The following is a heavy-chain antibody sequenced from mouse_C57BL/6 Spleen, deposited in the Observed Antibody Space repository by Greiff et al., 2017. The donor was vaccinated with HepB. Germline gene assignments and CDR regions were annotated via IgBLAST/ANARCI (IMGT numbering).Heavy chain of an antibody. V-gene: IGHV1-82*01. CDR1: GYAFSSSW. CDR2: IYPGDGDT. CDR3: ARDYYGSLAY. Sequence: VQLQQSAPELVKPGASVKISCKASGYAFSSSWMNWVKQRPGKGLEWIGRIYPGDGDTNYNGKFKGKAKLTADKSSSTAYMQLSSLTSEDSAVYFCARDYYGSLAYWGQGTLVTVSA. D-gene: IGHD1-1*01. J-gene: IGHJ3*01.